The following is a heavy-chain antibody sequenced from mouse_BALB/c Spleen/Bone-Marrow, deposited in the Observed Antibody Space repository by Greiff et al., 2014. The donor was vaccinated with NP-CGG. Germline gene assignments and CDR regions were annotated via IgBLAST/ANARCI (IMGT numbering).Heavy chain of an antibody. D-gene: IGHD1-1*01. CDR3: ARWGYGSTYYYAMDY. CDR1: GYTFTSNW. J-gene: IGHJ4*01. CDR2: IDPYDSET. V-gene: IGHV1-52*01. Sequence: LVESGAELVRPGASVELSCKASGYTFTSNWMNWVKQRPEQGLEWIGRIDPYDSETHYNQKFKDKAILTVDKSSSTAYMQLNSLTSEDSAVYYCARWGYGSTYYYAMDYWGQGTSVTVSS.